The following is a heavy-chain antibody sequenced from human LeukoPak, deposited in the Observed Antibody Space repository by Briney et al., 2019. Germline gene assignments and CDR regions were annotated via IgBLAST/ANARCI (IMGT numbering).Heavy chain of an antibody. CDR2: IKEDGREK. CDR1: AFTFTSG. D-gene: IGHD3-16*01. CDR3: ARGRIRFGY. J-gene: IGHJ4*02. Sequence: GGSLRLSCAASAFTFTSGMTWVRQAPGKGLEWVANIKEDGREKYSVDSVKGRFTISRDNAKNSLYLQMNGLRAEDTAVYYCARGRIRFGYWGQGTLVTVSS. V-gene: IGHV3-7*05.